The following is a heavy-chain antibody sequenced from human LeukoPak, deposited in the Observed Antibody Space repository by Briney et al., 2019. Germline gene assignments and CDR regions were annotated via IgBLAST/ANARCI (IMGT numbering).Heavy chain of an antibody. J-gene: IGHJ4*02. V-gene: IGHV3-23*01. CDR2: ISGSGGST. Sequence: GGSLRLSCAASGFTFSSYAMSWVRQAPGKGLEWVSAISGSGGSTYYADSVKGRFTISRDNSKNTLYLQMNSLRAEDTAVYYCANDGIADEYYFDYWGQGTLVTVSS. D-gene: IGHD6-13*01. CDR3: ANDGIADEYYFDY. CDR1: GFTFSSYA.